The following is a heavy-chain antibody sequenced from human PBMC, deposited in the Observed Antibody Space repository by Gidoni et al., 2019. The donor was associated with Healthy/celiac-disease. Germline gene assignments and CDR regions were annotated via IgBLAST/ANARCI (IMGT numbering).Heavy chain of an antibody. V-gene: IGHV4-38-2*02. CDR1: GYSLSSGYY. Sequence: QVQLQESGPGLVKPSETLSLTCAVSGYSLSSGYYWGWIRQPPGKGLEWIGSIYHSGSTYYNPSLKSRVTISVDTSKNQFSLKLSSVTAADTAVYYCARDFYYDSSGYYFGDAFDIWGQGTMVTVSS. CDR2: IYHSGST. D-gene: IGHD3-22*01. CDR3: ARDFYYDSSGYYFGDAFDI. J-gene: IGHJ3*02.